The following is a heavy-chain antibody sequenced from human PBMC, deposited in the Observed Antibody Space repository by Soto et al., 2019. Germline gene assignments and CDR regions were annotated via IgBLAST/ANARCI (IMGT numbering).Heavy chain of an antibody. J-gene: IGHJ6*02. CDR3: ARGAFEYSSSFSYYYGMDV. V-gene: IGHV1-18*01. CDR2: ISAYNGNT. Sequence: VSVKVSCKASGYTFTSYGISWVRQAPGQGLEWLGWISAYNGNTNYAQKLQGRVTMTTDTSTSTAYMELRSLRSDDTAVYYCARGAFEYSSSFSYYYGMDVWHQGTTVTVSS. D-gene: IGHD6-6*01. CDR1: GYTFTSYG.